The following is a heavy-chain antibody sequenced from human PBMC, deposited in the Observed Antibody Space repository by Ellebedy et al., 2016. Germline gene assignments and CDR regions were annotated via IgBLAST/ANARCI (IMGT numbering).Heavy chain of an antibody. CDR2: IYYSGST. CDR3: VAIYNSNSYRDY. J-gene: IGHJ4*02. Sequence: SETLSLXXSVSGGSISRSSYYWGWIRQPPGKGLAWIGSIYYSGSTYYNASLKSRVIISEDTSKNQFSLNLKSVTAADTAVYYCVAIYNSNSYRDYWGQGTLVTVSS. V-gene: IGHV4-39*07. CDR1: GGSISRSSYY. D-gene: IGHD2/OR15-2a*01.